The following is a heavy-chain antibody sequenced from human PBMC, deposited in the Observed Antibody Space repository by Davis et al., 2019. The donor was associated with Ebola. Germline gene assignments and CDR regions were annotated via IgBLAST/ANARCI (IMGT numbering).Heavy chain of an antibody. V-gene: IGHV4-61*03. CDR1: GGAVTSGGYF. J-gene: IGHJ4*02. CDR3: ARVGDFQGVY. CDR2: LYSSGGI. Sequence: PGGSLRLSCAVSGGAVTSGGYFWAWIRQPPGKGLEWIGYLYSSGGIHLSPSLRSRASIFRDTFKNHFSVALTSVTAADTAVYYCARVGDFQGVYWGQGILVSVSS. D-gene: IGHD2-8*01.